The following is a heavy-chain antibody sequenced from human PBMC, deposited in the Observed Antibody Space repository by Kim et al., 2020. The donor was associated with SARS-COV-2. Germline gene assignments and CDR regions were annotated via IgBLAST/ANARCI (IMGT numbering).Heavy chain of an antibody. V-gene: IGHV4-39*07. CDR3: ARRHSRYFDY. CDR1: GGSISSSSYY. CDR2: IYYSGST. D-gene: IGHD3-22*01. J-gene: IGHJ4*02. Sequence: SETLCLTCTVSGGSISSSSYYWGWIRQPPGKGLEWIGSIYYSGSTYYNPSLKSRVTISVDTSKNQFSLKLSSVTAADTAVYYCARRHSRYFDYWGQGTLVTVSS.